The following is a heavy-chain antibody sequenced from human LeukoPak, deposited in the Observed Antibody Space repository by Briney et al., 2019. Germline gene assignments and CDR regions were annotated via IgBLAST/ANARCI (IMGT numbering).Heavy chain of an antibody. CDR2: MYYSGST. Sequence: SETLSLTCTVSGGSISSNSYYWGWLRQPPGKGLEWIGNMYYSGSTYYNPSLKSRVTFSVDTSKNQFSLKLSSVTAADTAVYYCARVERWSIDYWGQGTLVTVSS. J-gene: IGHJ4*02. D-gene: IGHD4-23*01. V-gene: IGHV4-39*07. CDR1: GGSISSNSYY. CDR3: ARVERWSIDY.